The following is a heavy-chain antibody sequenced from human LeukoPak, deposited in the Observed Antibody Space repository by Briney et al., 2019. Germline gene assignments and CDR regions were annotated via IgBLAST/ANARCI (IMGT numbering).Heavy chain of an antibody. CDR1: GFTFRRYW. Sequence: SGGSLRLSCAASGFTFRRYWMSWVRQAPGKGLEWLANIKEDGSEKYYVDSVKGRFTISRDNAKNSLYLQMNSLRAEDTAVYYCARDDIATYYYWGQGTLVTVSS. CDR3: ARDDIATYYY. CDR2: IKEDGSEK. V-gene: IGHV3-7*01. D-gene: IGHD2-15*01. J-gene: IGHJ4*02.